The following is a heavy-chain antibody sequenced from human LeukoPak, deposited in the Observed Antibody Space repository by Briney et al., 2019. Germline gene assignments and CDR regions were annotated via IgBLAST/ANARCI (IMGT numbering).Heavy chain of an antibody. CDR1: GFTFTTFA. D-gene: IGHD3-10*01. V-gene: IGHV3-30-3*01. CDR3: ARDGDTAIRGVNFDY. Sequence: PGGSLRLSCAVSGFTFTTFATHWVRQAPGKGLEWAAVMSYDGSNKYYADSVKGRFTISRDNSENTLYLQMNSLRTEDTAIYYCARDGDTAIRGVNFDYWGQGTLVTVSS. J-gene: IGHJ4*02. CDR2: MSYDGSNK.